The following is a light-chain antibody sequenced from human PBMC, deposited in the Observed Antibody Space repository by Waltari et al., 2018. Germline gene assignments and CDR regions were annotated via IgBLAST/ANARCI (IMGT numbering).Light chain of an antibody. CDR3: QQYSSFWT. V-gene: IGKV1-5*01. CDR2: DAS. CDR1: QSIGSL. Sequence: DIQMTQSPSTLSASVGDRVTITCRASQSIGSLLAWYQQKPGKAPKLLIYDASSLESGVPSRFSGSGSGTEFTLTINSLQPDDFATYYCQQYSSFWTFGQGTKVEIK. J-gene: IGKJ1*01.